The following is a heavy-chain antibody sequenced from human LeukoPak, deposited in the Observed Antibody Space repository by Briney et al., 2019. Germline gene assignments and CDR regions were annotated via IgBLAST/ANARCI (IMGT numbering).Heavy chain of an antibody. J-gene: IGHJ6*02. D-gene: IGHD4-23*01. Sequence: SETLSLTCTVSGGSISSYYWSWIRQPPGKGLEWIGYIHYSGSTNYNPSLKSRVTISVDTSKNQFSLKLTSVTAADAAVYYCARELGATVVNYGMDVWGQGTAVTVSS. V-gene: IGHV4-59*01. CDR1: GGSISSYY. CDR3: ARELGATVVNYGMDV. CDR2: IHYSGST.